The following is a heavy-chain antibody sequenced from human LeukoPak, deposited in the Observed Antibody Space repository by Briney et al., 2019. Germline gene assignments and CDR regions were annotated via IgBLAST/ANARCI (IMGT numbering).Heavy chain of an antibody. J-gene: IGHJ4*02. D-gene: IGHD3-10*01. CDR2: VHLSGRT. V-gene: IGHV4-4*02. CDR1: GGSISSTNW. Sequence: SETLSLTCGVSGGSISSTNWWTWVRQPPGEGLEWIGEVHLSGRTNYNPSLESRVTMSVDMSENHISLKLTSVTAADTAVYYCARETSDSRVDYWGQGILVTVSS. CDR3: ARETSDSRVDY.